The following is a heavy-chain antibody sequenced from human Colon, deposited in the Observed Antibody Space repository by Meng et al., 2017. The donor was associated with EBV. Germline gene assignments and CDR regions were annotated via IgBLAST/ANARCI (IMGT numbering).Heavy chain of an antibody. J-gene: IGHJ4*02. CDR2: IYHSGST. V-gene: IGHV4-4*02. D-gene: IGHD5-18*01. CDR3: ARGGYYSFDY. CDR1: GGSISSVYW. Sequence: QVRMRESGPGLVKPSESLALTCAVSGGSISSVYWWTWVRQSPGKGLEWIGEIYHSGSTNYNPSLKSRVTISVDKSKNQFSLKLTSVTAADTAVYYCARGGYYSFDYWGQRTLVTVSS.